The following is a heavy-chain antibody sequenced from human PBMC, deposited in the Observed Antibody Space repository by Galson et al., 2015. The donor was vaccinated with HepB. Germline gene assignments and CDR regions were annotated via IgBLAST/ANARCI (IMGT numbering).Heavy chain of an antibody. D-gene: IGHD6-19*01. Sequence: SLRLSCAASGFTFSSYGMHWVRQAPGKGLEWVAVISYDGSNKYYGDSVKGRFTISRDNSKNTLYLQMNSLRAEDTAVYYCAKDLGSGWFGNPDFWGQGTLVTVSS. CDR1: GFTFSSYG. CDR2: ISYDGSNK. V-gene: IGHV3-30*18. J-gene: IGHJ4*02. CDR3: AKDLGSGWFGNPDF.